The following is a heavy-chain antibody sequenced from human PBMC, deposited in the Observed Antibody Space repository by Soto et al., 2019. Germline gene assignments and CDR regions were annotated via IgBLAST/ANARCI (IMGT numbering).Heavy chain of an antibody. CDR3: ARDPGYSGSYRFDP. CDR2: IYYSGST. V-gene: IGHV4-31*03. D-gene: IGHD1-26*01. J-gene: IGHJ5*02. CDR1: GGSISSGGYY. Sequence: QVQLQESGPGLVKPSQTLSLTCTVSGGSISSGGYYWSWIRQHTGKGLEWIGYIYYSGSTYYNPSLRSRVNISEDTSKNQFSLKLSSVTAADTAVYYCARDPGYSGSYRFDPWGQGTLVTVSS.